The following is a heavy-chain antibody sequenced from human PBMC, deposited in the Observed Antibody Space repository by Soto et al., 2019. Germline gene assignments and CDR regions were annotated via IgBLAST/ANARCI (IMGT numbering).Heavy chain of an antibody. V-gene: IGHV4-59*01. CDR1: GGSISSYY. CDR3: AREGGGPAAAGTSRIYWYFDL. D-gene: IGHD6-13*01. J-gene: IGHJ2*01. CDR2: IYYSGST. Sequence: SETLSLTCTVSGGSISSYYWSWIRQPPGKGLEWIGYIYYSGSTDYNPSLKSRVTISVDTSKNQFSLKLSSVTAADTAVYYCAREGGGPAAAGTSRIYWYFDLWGRGTLVTVSS.